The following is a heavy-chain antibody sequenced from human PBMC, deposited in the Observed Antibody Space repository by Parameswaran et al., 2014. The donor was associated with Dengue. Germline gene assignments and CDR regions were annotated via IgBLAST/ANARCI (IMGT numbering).Heavy chain of an antibody. CDR3: AKGPTMTLLRAPFDY. CDR2: ISGSGGST. D-gene: IGHD1-26*01. Sequence: WIRQPPGKGLEWVSAISGSGGSTYYADSVKGRFTISRDNSKNTLYLQMNSLRAEDTAVYYCAKGPTMTLLRAPFDYWGQGTLVTVSS. V-gene: IGHV3-23*01. J-gene: IGHJ4*02.